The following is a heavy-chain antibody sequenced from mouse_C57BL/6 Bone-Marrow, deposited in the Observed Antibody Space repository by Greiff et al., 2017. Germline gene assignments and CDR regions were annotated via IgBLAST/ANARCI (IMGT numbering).Heavy chain of an antibody. CDR3: ARDDDGYFDY. J-gene: IGHJ2*01. D-gene: IGHD2-3*01. CDR1: GYTFTDYN. CDR2: INPNNGGT. V-gene: IGHV1-18*01. Sequence: EVQLQQSGPELVKPGASVKIPCKASGYTFTDYNMDWVKQSNGKSLEWIGDINPNNGGTNYNQKFKAKATLTVDKSSSTAYMALRSLPSEGTAVYDGARDDDGYFDYWGQGTTLTVSS.